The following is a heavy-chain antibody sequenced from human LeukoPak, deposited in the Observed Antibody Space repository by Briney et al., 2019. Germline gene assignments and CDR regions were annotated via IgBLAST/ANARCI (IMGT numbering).Heavy chain of an antibody. CDR2: ISSSGSTI. J-gene: IGHJ4*02. Sequence: GGSLRLSCAASGFTFSSYEMNWVRQAPGKGLEWVSYISSSGSTIYYADSVKGRFTISRDNAKNSLYLQMNSLRAEDTAVYYCAKDMGSYGGNSEYYFDYWGQGILVTVSS. D-gene: IGHD4-23*01. V-gene: IGHV3-48*03. CDR1: GFTFSSYE. CDR3: AKDMGSYGGNSEYYFDY.